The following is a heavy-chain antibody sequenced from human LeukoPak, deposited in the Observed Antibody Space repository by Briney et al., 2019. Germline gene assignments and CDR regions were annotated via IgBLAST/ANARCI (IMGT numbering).Heavy chain of an antibody. J-gene: IGHJ4*02. CDR2: ISSNGGST. CDR3: VKGYSGSYYRGTYFDY. D-gene: IGHD1-26*01. CDR1: GFTFSSYA. V-gene: IGHV3-64D*09. Sequence: GGSLRLSCSASGFTFSSYAIHWVRQAPGKGLEYVSAISSNGGSTYYADSVKGRFTISRDNSKNTLYLQMSSLRAEDTAVYYCVKGYSGSYYRGTYFDYWGQGTLVTVSS.